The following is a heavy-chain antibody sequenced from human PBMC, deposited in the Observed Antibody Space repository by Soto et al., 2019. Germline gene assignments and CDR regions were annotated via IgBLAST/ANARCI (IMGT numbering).Heavy chain of an antibody. Sequence: SGGSLRLSCAASGFSFSSSAMSWVRQAPGKGLEWVSAISGSGGSTFYADSVKGRFTISRDNSKNTLYRQMNRLRAEDTDEYYCANRQGYDSGYFDCWGQGTLVTVSS. CDR2: ISGSGGST. CDR3: ANRQGYDSGYFDC. D-gene: IGHD5-12*01. J-gene: IGHJ4*02. CDR1: GFSFSSSA. V-gene: IGHV3-23*01.